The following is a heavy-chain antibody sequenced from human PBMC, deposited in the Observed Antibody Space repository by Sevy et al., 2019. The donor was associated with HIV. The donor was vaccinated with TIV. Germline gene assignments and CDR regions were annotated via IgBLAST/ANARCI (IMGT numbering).Heavy chain of an antibody. J-gene: IGHJ4*02. V-gene: IGHV3-7*01. CDR2: IKQDGSEK. Sequence: GGSLRLSCAASGFTFSSYWMTWVRQAPGTGLEYVANIKQDGSEKYYVDSVKGRFTISRDNAKNSLFLQMNSLRAEDTAVYYCAMGAGLKWGQGTLVTVSS. D-gene: IGHD6-19*01. CDR1: GFTFSSYW. CDR3: AMGAGLK.